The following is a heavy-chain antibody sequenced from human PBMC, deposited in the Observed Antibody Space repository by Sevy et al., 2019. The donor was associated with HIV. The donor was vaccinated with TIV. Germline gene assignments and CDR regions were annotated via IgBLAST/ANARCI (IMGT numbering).Heavy chain of an antibody. CDR2: IYHSGST. Sequence: SETLSLTCGVSGGSISSSNWWHWVRQPPGKGLEWIGEIYHSGSTNYNPSLKSRVTISVDNSKNQFSLKLNSVTAADTAVYYCSRAFDTPRGFDPWGQGTLVTVSS. J-gene: IGHJ5*02. CDR1: GGSISSSNW. D-gene: IGHD3-10*01. V-gene: IGHV4-4*02. CDR3: SRAFDTPRGFDP.